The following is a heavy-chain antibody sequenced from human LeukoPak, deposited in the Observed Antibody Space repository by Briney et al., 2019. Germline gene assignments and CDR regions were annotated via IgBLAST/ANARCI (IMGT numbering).Heavy chain of an antibody. CDR1: GGSFSGYY. J-gene: IGHJ2*01. CDR3: ARVEGEYYYDSSGYYLPNWYFDL. Sequence: SSETLSLTCAVYGGSFSGYYWSWIRQPPGKGLEWIGEINHSGSTNYNPSLKSRVTISVDTSKNQFSLKLSSVTAADTAVYYCARVEGEYYYDSSGYYLPNWYFDLWGRGTLVTVSS. V-gene: IGHV4-34*01. CDR2: INHSGST. D-gene: IGHD3-22*01.